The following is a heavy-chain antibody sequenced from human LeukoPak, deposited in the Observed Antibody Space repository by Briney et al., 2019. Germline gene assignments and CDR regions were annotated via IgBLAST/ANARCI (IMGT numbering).Heavy chain of an antibody. CDR1: GGSISSGGYY. Sequence: PSETLSLTCTVSGGSISSGGYYWSWIRQPPGKGLEWIGYIYHSGSTYYNPSLKSRVTISVDTSKNQFSLKLSSVTAADTAVHYCARGRSYGYPYYYYGMDVWGQGTTVTVSS. D-gene: IGHD5-18*01. CDR2: IYHSGST. V-gene: IGHV4-30-2*01. J-gene: IGHJ6*02. CDR3: ARGRSYGYPYYYYGMDV.